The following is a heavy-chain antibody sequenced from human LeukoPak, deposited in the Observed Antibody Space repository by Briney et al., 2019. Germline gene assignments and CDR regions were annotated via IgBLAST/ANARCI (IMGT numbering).Heavy chain of an antibody. D-gene: IGHD3-10*01. CDR3: AKDEGGSGTYYDY. CDR2: IIPIFGTA. CDR1: GGTFSSYA. V-gene: IGHV1-69*06. Sequence: SVKVSCKASGGTFSSYAISWVRQAPGQGLEWMGGIIPIFGTANYAQKFQGRVTITADKSTSTAYMELSSLRSEDTAVYYRAKDEGGSGTYYDYWGQGTLVTVSS. J-gene: IGHJ4*02.